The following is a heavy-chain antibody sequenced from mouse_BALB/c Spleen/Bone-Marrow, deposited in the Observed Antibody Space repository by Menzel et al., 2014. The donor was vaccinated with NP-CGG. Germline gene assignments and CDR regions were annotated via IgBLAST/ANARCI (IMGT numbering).Heavy chain of an antibody. J-gene: IGHJ3*01. Sequence: VKLQESGAESVKPGASVKLSCKASGYTFTTYWMHWVKQRPGQGLEWIGQIDPSDSYTNYSQKFKGKATLTVDKSSSTAYMQLSSLSSEDSAVYYCAGGGDNYAWFPYWGQGTLVTVSA. D-gene: IGHD1-3*01. CDR3: AGGGDNYAWFPY. CDR1: GYTFTTYW. V-gene: IGHV1-69*02. CDR2: IDPSDSYT.